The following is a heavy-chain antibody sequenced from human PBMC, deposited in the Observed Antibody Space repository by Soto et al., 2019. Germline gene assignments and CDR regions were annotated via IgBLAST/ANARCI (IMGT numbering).Heavy chain of an antibody. V-gene: IGHV3-11*04. CDR3: ARDRRITIFGDYYYYYDMDV. CDR2: ISSSTI. CDR1: GFTFCDYY. J-gene: IGHJ6*02. Sequence: GGSLRLSCAASGFTFCDYYMNWVRQAPGKGLEWVSSISSSTIYYADSVKGRFTISRDNAKNSLYLQMNSLRAEDTAVYYCARDRRITIFGDYYYYYDMDVWGQGTTVTVSS. D-gene: IGHD3-3*01.